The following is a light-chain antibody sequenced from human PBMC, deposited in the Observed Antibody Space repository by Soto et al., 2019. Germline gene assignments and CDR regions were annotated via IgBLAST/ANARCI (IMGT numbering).Light chain of an antibody. CDR2: VAS. Sequence: DIQITRSPSSLAASVGDTVAITCRASQAISTYLNWYQQKPGKAPKHLIYVASKLKDGVPSRFSGSGSGTDFTLTISNLQPEDFATYYCQQSYDTSWMFGQGTKVDIK. J-gene: IGKJ1*01. V-gene: IGKV1-39*01. CDR3: QQSYDTSWM. CDR1: QAISTY.